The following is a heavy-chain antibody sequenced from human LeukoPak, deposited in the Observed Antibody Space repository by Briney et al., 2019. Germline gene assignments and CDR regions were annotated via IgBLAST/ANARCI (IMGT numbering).Heavy chain of an antibody. D-gene: IGHD3-10*01. CDR2: IYYSGST. Sequence: SETLSLTCTVSGGSISSYYWSWIRQPPGKGLEWIGYIYYSGSTNYNPSLKSRVTISVDTSKNQLSLKLSSVTAADTAVYYCARHYGSGSYSAEYFQHWGQGTLVTVSS. J-gene: IGHJ1*01. CDR1: GGSISSYY. CDR3: ARHYGSGSYSAEYFQH. V-gene: IGHV4-59*08.